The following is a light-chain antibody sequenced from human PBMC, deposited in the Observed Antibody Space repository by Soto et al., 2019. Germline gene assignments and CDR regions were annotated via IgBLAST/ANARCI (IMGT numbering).Light chain of an antibody. CDR1: QSISRG. CDR3: QHYSTVWA. J-gene: IGKJ1*01. V-gene: IGKV1-5*01. CDR2: DAS. Sequence: DIQMPPSPSTLSSSVGDRVTITCRASQSISRGLAWYQQKPGKAPNVLIYDASTLESGVPSRSSGSGSGTEFTLTISSLQPEDFATYYCQHYSTVWAFGQGTKVDI.